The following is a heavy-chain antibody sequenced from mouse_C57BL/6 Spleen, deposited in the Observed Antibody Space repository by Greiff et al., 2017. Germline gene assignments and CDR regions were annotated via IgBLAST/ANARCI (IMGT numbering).Heavy chain of an antibody. J-gene: IGHJ2*01. CDR1: GFTFSSYA. Sequence: EVQGVESGGGLVKPGGSLKLSCAASGFTFSSYAMSWVRQTPEKRLEWVATISDGGSYTYYPDNVKGRFTISRDNAKNNLYLQMSHLKSEDTAMYYCAREDYYGSSRGFDYWGQGTTLTVSA. V-gene: IGHV5-4*01. CDR2: ISDGGSYT. D-gene: IGHD1-1*01. CDR3: AREDYYGSSRGFDY.